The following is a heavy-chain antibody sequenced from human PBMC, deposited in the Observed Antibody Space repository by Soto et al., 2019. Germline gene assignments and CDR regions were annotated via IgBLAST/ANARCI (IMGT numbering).Heavy chain of an antibody. CDR1: GGSVSSGSYY. D-gene: IGHD3-22*01. V-gene: IGHV4-61*01. CDR3: AREHAGYYDSRKNWFDP. CDR2: IYYSGST. Sequence: KPSETLSLTCTVSGGSVSSGSYYWSWIRQPPGKGLEWIGYIYYSGSTNYNPSLKSRVTISVDTSKNQFSLKLSSVTAADTAVYYCAREHAGYYDSRKNWFDPWGQGTLVTVSS. J-gene: IGHJ5*02.